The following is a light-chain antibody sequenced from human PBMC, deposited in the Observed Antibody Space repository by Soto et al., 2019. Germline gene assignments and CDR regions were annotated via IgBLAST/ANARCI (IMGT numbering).Light chain of an antibody. CDR2: AAS. Sequence: AIQLTQSPSSLSASVGDRVTITCRASQAIRTALGWYQQKPGKVPKLLIYAASTLQSGVPSTFSGRGSGTDFTLTISSLQPEDFATYYCLLDFRYFWAFGPGTKVDIK. V-gene: IGKV1-6*01. J-gene: IGKJ1*01. CDR1: QAIRTA. CDR3: LLDFRYFWA.